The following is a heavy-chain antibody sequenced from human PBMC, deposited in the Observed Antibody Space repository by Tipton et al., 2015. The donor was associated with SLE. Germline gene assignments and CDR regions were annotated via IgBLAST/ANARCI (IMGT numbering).Heavy chain of an antibody. CDR2: ISYSGAT. J-gene: IGHJ4*02. V-gene: IGHV4-39*07. D-gene: IGHD7-27*01. CDR1: GDTIDGNTYF. Sequence: TLSLTCTVSGDTIDGNTYFWDWIRQPPGKGLMLIGSISYSGATSYNSSLKSRVTISVDTSKNHFSLSLISVTAADTAVYYCARLTPWGYDYWGPGMLVTVSS. CDR3: ARLTPWGYDY.